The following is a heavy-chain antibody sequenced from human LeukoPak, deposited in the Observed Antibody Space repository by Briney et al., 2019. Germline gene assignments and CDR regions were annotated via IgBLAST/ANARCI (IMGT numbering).Heavy chain of an antibody. Sequence: ASVKVSCKASGYTFTSYDINWVRQATGQGLEWMGWMNPNSGNTGYAQKFQGRVTMTRNTSISTAYMELSSLRSEDTAVYYCARGPEFTVTTEDYFDYWGQGTPVTVSP. CDR2: MNPNSGNT. CDR1: GYTFTSYD. D-gene: IGHD4-17*01. J-gene: IGHJ4*02. CDR3: ARGPEFTVTTEDYFDY. V-gene: IGHV1-8*01.